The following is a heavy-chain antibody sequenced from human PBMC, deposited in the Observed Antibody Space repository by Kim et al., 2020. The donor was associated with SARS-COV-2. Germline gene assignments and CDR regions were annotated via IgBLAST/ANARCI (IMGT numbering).Heavy chain of an antibody. CDR3: ARHFAGTNFDY. D-gene: IGHD1-1*01. CDR2: T. J-gene: IGHJ4*02. V-gene: IGHV4-59*08. Sequence: TDYTHSLKSRVTNSVDTSKNQFSLKLSSVTAADTAVYYCARHFAGTNFDYWGQGTLVTVSS.